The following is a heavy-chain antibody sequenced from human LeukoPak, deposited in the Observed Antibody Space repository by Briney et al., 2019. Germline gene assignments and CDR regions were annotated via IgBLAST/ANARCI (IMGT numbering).Heavy chain of an antibody. Sequence: PSETLSLTCTVSGGSISSSSYYWGWIRQPPGKGLEWIGSIYYSGSTYYNPSLKSRVTISVDTSKNQFSLKLSSVTAADTAVYYCARDGATGRSGYYYYGMDVWGQGTTVTVSS. CDR1: GGSISSSSYY. D-gene: IGHD3-10*01. CDR2: IYYSGST. CDR3: ARDGATGRSGYYYYGMDV. V-gene: IGHV4-39*07. J-gene: IGHJ6*02.